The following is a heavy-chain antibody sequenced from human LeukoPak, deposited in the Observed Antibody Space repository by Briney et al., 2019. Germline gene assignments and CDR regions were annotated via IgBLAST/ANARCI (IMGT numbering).Heavy chain of an antibody. V-gene: IGHV4-59*01. J-gene: IGHJ4*02. D-gene: IGHD5-18*01. CDR3: ARGLTAMVLPFDY. CDR1: VGSISSYY. CDR2: IYYSGST. Sequence: SETLSLTCTVSVGSISSYYWSWIRQPPGKGLEWIGYIYYSGSTNYNPSLKSRVTISVDTSKNQFSLKLSSVTAADTAVYYCARGLTAMVLPFDYWGQGTLVTVSS.